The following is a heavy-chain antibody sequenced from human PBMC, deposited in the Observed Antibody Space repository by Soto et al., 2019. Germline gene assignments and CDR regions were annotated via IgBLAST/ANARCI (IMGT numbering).Heavy chain of an antibody. D-gene: IGHD2-8*01. CDR2: MNPNSGNT. CDR1: GYTFTSYD. J-gene: IGHJ3*02. V-gene: IGHV1-8*02. CDR3: ASTGYCTNGLCYAFDI. Sequence: ASVKVSCKASGYTFTSYDINWVRQATGQGLEWMGWMNPNSGNTGYAQKFQGRVTMTRNTTISTAYMELSSLRSEDTAVYYCASTGYCTNGLCYAFDIWGQGTMVTVSS.